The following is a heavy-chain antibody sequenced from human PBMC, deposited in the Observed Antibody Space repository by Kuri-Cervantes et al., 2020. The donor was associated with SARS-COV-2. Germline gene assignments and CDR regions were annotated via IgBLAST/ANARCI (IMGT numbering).Heavy chain of an antibody. Sequence: GESLKISCAASGFTFSSYEMNWVRQAPGKGLEWVSYISSSGSTIYYADSVKGRFTISRDNAKNSLYLQMNSLRAEDTAVYYCARDCGFDQFSGYYGMDVWGQGTTVTVSS. CDR2: ISSSGSTI. D-gene: IGHD3-9*01. CDR1: GFTFSSYE. J-gene: IGHJ6*02. V-gene: IGHV3-48*03. CDR3: ARDCGFDQFSGYYGMDV.